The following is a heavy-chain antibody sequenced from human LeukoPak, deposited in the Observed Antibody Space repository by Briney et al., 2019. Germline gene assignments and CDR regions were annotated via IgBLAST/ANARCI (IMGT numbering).Heavy chain of an antibody. Sequence: PSETLSLTCTVSGGSISSSSYYWGWIRQPPGKGLEWIGSIYYSGSTYYNPSLKSRVTISVDTSKNQFSLKLSSVTAADTAVYYCATYVDTAIAHFDYWGQGTLVTVSS. D-gene: IGHD5-18*01. CDR2: IYYSGST. CDR3: ATYVDTAIAHFDY. J-gene: IGHJ4*02. CDR1: GGSISSSSYY. V-gene: IGHV4-39*01.